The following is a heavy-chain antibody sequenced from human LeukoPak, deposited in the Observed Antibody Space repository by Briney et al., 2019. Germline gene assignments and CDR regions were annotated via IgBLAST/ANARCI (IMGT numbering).Heavy chain of an antibody. CDR1: GYTLTSYW. CDR2: IYPGDSDT. CDR3: ARRTNRYSYFDY. J-gene: IGHJ4*02. D-gene: IGHD2-8*01. V-gene: IGHV5-51*01. Sequence: GGPLNISCKGSGYTLTSYWIGWVRQLPGKGLEGMGIIYPGDSDTRYSPSCQGQVTISADKSISTAYLQWSSLKASDTAMYYCARRTNRYSYFDYWGQGTLVTVSS.